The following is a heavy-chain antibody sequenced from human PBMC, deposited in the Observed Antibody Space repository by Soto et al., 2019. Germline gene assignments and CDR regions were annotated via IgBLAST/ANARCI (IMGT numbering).Heavy chain of an antibody. V-gene: IGHV1-18*01. D-gene: IGHD3-10*01. Sequence: QVQLVQSGAEVKKPGASVKVSCKASGYTFTSYGISWVRQAPGQGLQWMGWINTYNGNTDYEQRLQGRVTLTTDTSTGTAYMELRSLRSDDSAVYYCARVAASGSYSDNWFDPWGQGTLVTVSS. J-gene: IGHJ5*02. CDR2: INTYNGNT. CDR1: GYTFTSYG. CDR3: ARVAASGSYSDNWFDP.